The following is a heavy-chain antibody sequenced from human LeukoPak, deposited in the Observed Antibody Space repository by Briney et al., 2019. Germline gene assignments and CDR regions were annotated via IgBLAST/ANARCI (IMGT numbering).Heavy chain of an antibody. D-gene: IGHD2-15*01. Sequence: SETLSLTCTVSGGSISSSSYYWGWIRQPPGKGLEWIGSIYYSGSTYYNPSLKSRVTISVDTSKNQFSLKLSSVTAADTAVYYCARGSPYSRAFDIWGQGTMVTVSS. CDR1: GGSISSSSYY. CDR3: ARGSPYSRAFDI. J-gene: IGHJ3*02. V-gene: IGHV4-39*07. CDR2: IYYSGST.